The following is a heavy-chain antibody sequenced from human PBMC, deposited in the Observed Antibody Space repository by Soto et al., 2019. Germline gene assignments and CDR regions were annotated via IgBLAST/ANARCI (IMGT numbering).Heavy chain of an antibody. CDR2: ISYDGSNK. CDR1: GFTFSSYG. D-gene: IGHD2-2*01. CDR3: AREARGVPLAIFFDY. V-gene: IGHV3-30*03. J-gene: IGHJ4*02. Sequence: GGSLRLSCAASGFTFSSYGMHWVRQAPGKGLEWVAVISYDGSNKYYADSVKGRFTISRDNSKNTLYLQMNSLTAEDTAVYYCAREARGVPLAIFFDYWGQGNLVTVSS.